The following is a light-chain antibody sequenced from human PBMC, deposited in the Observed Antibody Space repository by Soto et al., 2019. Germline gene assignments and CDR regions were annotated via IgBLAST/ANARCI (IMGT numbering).Light chain of an antibody. Sequence: EIVMTQSPATLSLSPGERATLSCRASQSVSSNFAWYQQKPGPAPSLLIYDASSRATAIPARCSGSGSGTEFTITISSPQLEAVEVYDYQYYHNYPPRTFGGGTKVEIK. V-gene: IGKV3-15*01. J-gene: IGKJ4*01. CDR2: DAS. CDR1: QSVSSN. CDR3: QYYHNYPPRT.